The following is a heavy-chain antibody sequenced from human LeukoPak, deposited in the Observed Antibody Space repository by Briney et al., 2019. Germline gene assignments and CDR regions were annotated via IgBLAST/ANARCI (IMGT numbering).Heavy chain of an antibody. CDR1: GFTVSRNY. J-gene: IGHJ4*02. D-gene: IGHD3-22*01. CDR3: ARMLISSGYYVDS. Sequence: GGSLRLSCAASGFTVSRNYMSWVGQAPGKGLGWVSVIYSGGTTYYADSVKGRFTISRDISKNTLYLQMGSLRVEDTAVYYCARMLISSGYYVDSWGQGTLVTVSS. V-gene: IGHV3-53*01. CDR2: IYSGGTT.